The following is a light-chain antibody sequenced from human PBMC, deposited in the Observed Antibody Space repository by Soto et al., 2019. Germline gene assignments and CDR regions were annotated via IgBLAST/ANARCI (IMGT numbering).Light chain of an antibody. Sequence: QSALTQPPSVSAAPGQKVTISCSGSSSNIGNNYVSWYQQLPGTAPKLLIYDNNKRPSRIPDPFSGSKSGTSATLGITGLQTGDEADYYCGTWDSSLSTVVFGGGTKLTVL. CDR1: SSNIGNNY. CDR3: GTWDSSLSTVV. V-gene: IGLV1-51*01. J-gene: IGLJ2*01. CDR2: DNN.